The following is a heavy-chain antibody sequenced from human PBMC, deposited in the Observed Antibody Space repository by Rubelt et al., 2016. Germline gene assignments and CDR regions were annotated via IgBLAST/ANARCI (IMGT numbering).Heavy chain of an antibody. D-gene: IGHD6-6*01. CDR3: ARDRSSSDY. V-gene: IGHV1-18*01. J-gene: IGHJ4*02. Sequence: QVQLVQSGAEAKKPGASVKVSCKASGYTFINYGISWVRQAPGQGLEWMGWISPYNGNTNYGQNFQGRVTMTTDTATRTVDSELRGLSADDTAVYYCARDRSSSDYWGQGTLVTVSS. CDR1: GYTFINYG. CDR2: ISPYNGNT.